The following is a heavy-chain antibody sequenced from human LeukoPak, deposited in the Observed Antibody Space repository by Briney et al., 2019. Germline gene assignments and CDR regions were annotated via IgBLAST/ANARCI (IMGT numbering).Heavy chain of an antibody. CDR2: ISSSGTTI. Sequence: GGSLRLSCAASGFTFNIFEMNWVRQAPGKGLEWVSYISSSGTTIYYADSVKGRFTVSRDNAKNSLYLQMNSLRAEDTAVYYCAKDIGIAAAGTFSYFDYWGQGTLVTVSS. CDR3: AKDIGIAAAGTFSYFDY. D-gene: IGHD6-13*01. CDR1: GFTFNIFE. V-gene: IGHV3-48*03. J-gene: IGHJ4*02.